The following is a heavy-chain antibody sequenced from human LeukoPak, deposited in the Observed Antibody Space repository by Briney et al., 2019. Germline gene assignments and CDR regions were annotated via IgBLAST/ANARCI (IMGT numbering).Heavy chain of an antibody. D-gene: IGHD6-19*01. CDR1: GYTFTSYV. CDR3: ARAPPRRCSGCQAYYFDY. V-gene: IGHV1-18*01. J-gene: IGHJ4*02. CDR2: ISAYNGNT. Sequence: ASVKVSCKASGYTFTSYVISWVRQAPGQGLEWMGWISAYNGNTNYAQKLQGRVTMTTDTSTSTAYMELSSLRSEDTAVYYCARAPPRRCSGCQAYYFDYWGQGTLVTVSS.